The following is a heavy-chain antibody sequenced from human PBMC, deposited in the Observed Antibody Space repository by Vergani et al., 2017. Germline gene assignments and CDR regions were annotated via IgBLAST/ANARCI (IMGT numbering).Heavy chain of an antibody. CDR1: GGSISSGGYS. D-gene: IGHD2-2*01. J-gene: IGHJ4*02. V-gene: IGHV4-30-2*01. CDR3: ARGKDEYCSSTSCYQGYYFDY. CDR2: IYHSGST. Sequence: QLQLQESGSGLVKPSQTLSLTCAVSGGSISSGGYSWSWIRQPPGKGLEWIGYIYHSGSTYYNPSLKSRVTISVDRSKNQFALKLSSVTAADTAVYYCARGKDEYCSSTSCYQGYYFDYWGQGTLVTVSS.